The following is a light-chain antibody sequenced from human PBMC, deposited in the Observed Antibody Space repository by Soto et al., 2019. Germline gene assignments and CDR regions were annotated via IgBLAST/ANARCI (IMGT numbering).Light chain of an antibody. V-gene: IGKV3-11*01. J-gene: IGKJ2*01. CDR2: DAS. CDR3: QRRSHWPNT. Sequence: EIVLTQSPATLSLSPGERATLSCRASQSVSSYLAWYQQKPGQAPRLLIYDASNRATGIPARFSGSGSGTDFTLTISSLEPADFAVYYCQRRSHWPNTFGQGTKLETK. CDR1: QSVSSY.